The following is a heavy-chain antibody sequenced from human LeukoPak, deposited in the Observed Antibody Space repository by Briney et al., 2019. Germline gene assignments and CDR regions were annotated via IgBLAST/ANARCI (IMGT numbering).Heavy chain of an antibody. Sequence: GGSLRLSCAASGFTFSSYEMNWVRQAPGKGLEWVSYISSSGSTTHYADSVKGRYTISRDNAKNSLYLQMNSLRAEDTAVYYCARDNYDSSGYYFDWGQGTLVTVSS. CDR1: GFTFSSYE. D-gene: IGHD3-22*01. CDR2: ISSSGSTT. CDR3: ARDNYDSSGYYFD. J-gene: IGHJ4*02. V-gene: IGHV3-48*03.